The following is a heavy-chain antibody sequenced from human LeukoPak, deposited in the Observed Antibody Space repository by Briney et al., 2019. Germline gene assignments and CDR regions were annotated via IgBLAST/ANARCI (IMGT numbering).Heavy chain of an antibody. CDR1: GFTFSGYA. J-gene: IGHJ4*02. V-gene: IGHV3-30*02. D-gene: IGHD3-10*01. CDR3: GKVEYSHGSANIEY. Sequence: PGGSLRLSCAASGFTFSGYAMSWVRQAPGKGLEWVTFIRYDGSNKYYADSVKGRFTISRDNSKNTLYLQMNSLRAEDTAVYYCGKVEYSHGSANIEYWGQGTLVTVSS. CDR2: IRYDGSNK.